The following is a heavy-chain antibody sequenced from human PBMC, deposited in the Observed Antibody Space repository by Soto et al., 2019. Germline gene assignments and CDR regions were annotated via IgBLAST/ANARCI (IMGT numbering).Heavy chain of an antibody. CDR3: ARVTCSGGSCYSRVLDY. J-gene: IGHJ4*02. Sequence: QVQLVESGGGVVQPGRSLRLSCAASGFTFSRYAMHWVRQAPGKGLRWVAVISYDGSKKYYADSVKGRFTISRDNSKNTLDLQMNSLRAEDTAVYYCARVTCSGGSCYSRVLDYWGQGTLVTVSS. CDR2: ISYDGSKK. CDR1: GFTFSRYA. V-gene: IGHV3-30-3*01. D-gene: IGHD2-15*01.